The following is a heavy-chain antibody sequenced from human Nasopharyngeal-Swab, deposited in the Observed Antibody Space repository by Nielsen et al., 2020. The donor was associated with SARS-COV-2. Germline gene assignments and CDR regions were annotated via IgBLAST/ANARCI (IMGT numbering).Heavy chain of an antibody. CDR2: IYHSGST. V-gene: IGHV4-4*02. CDR3: ARVWQEIYGFDY. D-gene: IGHD2/OR15-2a*01. J-gene: IGHJ4*02. CDR1: GGSISIGNW. Sequence: GSLRLSCAVSGGSISIGNWWGWVRMPPGKGLEWIGEIYHSGSTNYNPPLKSRVTIPVDTSKNPFSLKLSSVTAADTAVYYCARVWQEIYGFDYLGQGTLVTVSS.